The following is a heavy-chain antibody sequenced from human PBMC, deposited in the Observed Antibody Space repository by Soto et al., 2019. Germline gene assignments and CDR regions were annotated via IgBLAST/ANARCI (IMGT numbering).Heavy chain of an antibody. V-gene: IGHV3-23*01. CDR2: ISGSGGST. D-gene: IGHD3-10*01. J-gene: IGHJ6*02. CDR1: GFTFSSYA. Sequence: PGGSLRLSCAASGFTFSSYAMSWVRQAPGKGLEWVSAISGSGGSTYYADSVKGRFTISRDNSKNTLYLQMNSLRAEDTAVYYCAKDGSGSPTYYYGMDVWGQGTTVTGLL. CDR3: AKDGSGSPTYYYGMDV.